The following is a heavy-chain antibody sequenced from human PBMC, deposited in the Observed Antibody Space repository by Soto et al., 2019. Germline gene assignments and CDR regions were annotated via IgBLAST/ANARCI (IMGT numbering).Heavy chain of an antibody. Sequence: PSETLSLTCAVSGGSISSGGYYWSWIRQPPGKGLEWIGEINHSGSTNYNPSLKSRVTISVDTSKNQFSLKLSSVTAADTAVYYCARGRNYYGSGSYYNPNWFDPWGQGTLVTVSS. CDR2: INHSGST. D-gene: IGHD3-10*01. CDR1: GGSISSGGYY. J-gene: IGHJ5*02. CDR3: ARGRNYYGSGSYYNPNWFDP. V-gene: IGHV4-34*01.